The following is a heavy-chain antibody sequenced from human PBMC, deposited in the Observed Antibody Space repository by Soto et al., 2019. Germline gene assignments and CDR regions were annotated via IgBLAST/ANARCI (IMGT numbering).Heavy chain of an antibody. Sequence: EVQLVESGGNLVQPGGSLRLSCAASGFRFSIYSMNWVRQAPGKGLEWSAYITSDTKTIKYADSVRGRFTISRDNGKNSVYLLMNSRREEDTAVYYCARSVEGHFDYWGQGTVVTVSA. CDR1: GFRFSIYS. J-gene: IGHJ4*02. CDR2: ITSDTKTI. CDR3: ARSVEGHFDY. V-gene: IGHV3-48*02. D-gene: IGHD6-19*01.